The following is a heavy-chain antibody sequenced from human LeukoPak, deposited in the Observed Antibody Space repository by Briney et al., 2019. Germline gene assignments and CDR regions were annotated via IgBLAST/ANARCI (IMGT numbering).Heavy chain of an antibody. CDR2: IYYSGST. CDR3: ARVGGSSGGVDY. J-gene: IGHJ4*02. V-gene: IGHV4-39*07. D-gene: IGHD2-15*01. CDR1: GGSISSSSYY. Sequence: SETLSLTCTVSGGSISSSSYYWGWIRQPPGKGLEWIGSIYYSGSTYYNPSLKSRVTISVDTSKNQFSLKLSSVTAADTAVYYCARVGGSSGGVDYWGQGTLVTVSS.